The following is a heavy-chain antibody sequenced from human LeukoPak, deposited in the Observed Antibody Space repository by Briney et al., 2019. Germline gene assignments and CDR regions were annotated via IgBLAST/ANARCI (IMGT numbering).Heavy chain of an antibody. V-gene: IGHV1-24*01. CDR2: FDPEDGET. CDR1: GYTLTELS. Sequence: ASVKVSCKVSGYTLTELSMHWVRQAPGKGLEWMGGFDPEDGETIYAQKFQGRVTMTEDTSTDTAYMELSSLRSEDTAVYYCATDPRLYYDILTGYSSWGQGTLVTVSS. CDR3: ATDPRLYYDILTGYSS. D-gene: IGHD3-9*01. J-gene: IGHJ4*02.